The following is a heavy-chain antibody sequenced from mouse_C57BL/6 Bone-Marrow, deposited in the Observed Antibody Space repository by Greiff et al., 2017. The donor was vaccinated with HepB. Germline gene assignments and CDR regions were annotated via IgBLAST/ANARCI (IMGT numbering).Heavy chain of an antibody. D-gene: IGHD2-2*01. CDR2: IHPSDSAT. Sequence: QVQLQQPGAELVKPGASVKVSCKASGYTFTSYWMHWVKQRPGQGLEWIGRIHPSDSATNYNQKFKGKATLTVDKSSSTAYMQLSSLTSEDSAVYYCASVWLRQFFGAMDYWGQGTSVTVSS. J-gene: IGHJ4*01. CDR3: ASVWLRQFFGAMDY. V-gene: IGHV1-74*01. CDR1: GYTFTSYW.